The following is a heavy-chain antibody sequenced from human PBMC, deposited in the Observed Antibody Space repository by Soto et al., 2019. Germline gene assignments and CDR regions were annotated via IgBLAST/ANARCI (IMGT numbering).Heavy chain of an antibody. CDR3: RASLGYCSGGSCYSFDY. Sequence: GVLLRLSCADGRCAFLGCSINWVRQAPGKGLEWVSYISSNSSSIYYADSVKGRFTISRDNAKNSLYLQMNSLRAEDTAVYYCRASLGYCSGGSCYSFDYWGQGTLVTVSS. CDR1: RCAFLGCS. D-gene: IGHD2-15*01. CDR2: ISSNSSSI. J-gene: IGHJ4*02. V-gene: IGHV3-48*01.